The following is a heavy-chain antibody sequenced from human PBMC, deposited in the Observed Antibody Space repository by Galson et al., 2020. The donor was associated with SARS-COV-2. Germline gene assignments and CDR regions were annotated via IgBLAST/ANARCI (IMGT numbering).Heavy chain of an antibody. CDR1: GYTLNELS. V-gene: IGHV1-24*01. CDR3: ATNLIAARILYYYGMDV. D-gene: IGHD6-6*01. J-gene: IGHJ6*02. CDR2: FDPEDGET. Sequence: GAPVKVSCKVSGYTLNELSMHWVRQAPGKGLEWMGGFDPEDGETIYAQKFQGRVTMTEDTSTDTAYMELSSLRSEDTAVYYCATNLIAARILYYYGMDVWGQGTTVTVSS.